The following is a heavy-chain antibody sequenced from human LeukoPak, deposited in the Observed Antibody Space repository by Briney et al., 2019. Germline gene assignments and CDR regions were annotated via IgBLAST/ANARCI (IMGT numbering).Heavy chain of an antibody. Sequence: GGSLRLSCAASGFTFSSYGMHWARQAPGKGLEWVAVISYDGSNKYYADTVKGRFTISRDNSKNTLYLQMNSLRAEDTAVYYCANGYCTNGVCYPYYYYYMDVWGKGTTVTVSS. CDR3: ANGYCTNGVCYPYYYYYMDV. D-gene: IGHD2-8*01. CDR2: ISYDGSNK. J-gene: IGHJ6*03. CDR1: GFTFSSYG. V-gene: IGHV3-30*18.